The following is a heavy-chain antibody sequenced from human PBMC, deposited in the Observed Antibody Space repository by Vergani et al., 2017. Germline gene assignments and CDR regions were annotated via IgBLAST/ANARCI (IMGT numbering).Heavy chain of an antibody. Sequence: QVQLQESGPGLVKPSETLSLTCTVSGGSVSSGSYYWSWIRQPAGKGLEWIGYIYYSGSTNYNPSLKSRVTISVATSKNQFSLKLSSVTAADTAVYYCARDSGVYDSIGLNWFDPWGQGTLVTVSA. J-gene: IGHJ5*02. CDR1: GGSVSSGSYY. CDR3: ARDSGVYDSIGLNWFDP. D-gene: IGHD3-22*01. CDR2: IYYSGST. V-gene: IGHV4-61*10.